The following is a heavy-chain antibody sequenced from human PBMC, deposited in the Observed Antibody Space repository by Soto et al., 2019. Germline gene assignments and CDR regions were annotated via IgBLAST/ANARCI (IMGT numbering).Heavy chain of an antibody. CDR3: DHIQPEFSFDY. J-gene: IGHJ4*02. Sequence: QVQLQESGAGLVEPSETLSLTCTVSGGSISSYYWSWIRQPPGKGLEWIGYIYYSGITTYNPSLIGRVIISIFTAKNQFSQKLISVSAADTAVYSCDHIQPEFSFDYWGQGTLVTVSS. CDR2: IYYSGIT. CDR1: GGSISSYY. D-gene: IGHD3-10*01. V-gene: IGHV4-59*01.